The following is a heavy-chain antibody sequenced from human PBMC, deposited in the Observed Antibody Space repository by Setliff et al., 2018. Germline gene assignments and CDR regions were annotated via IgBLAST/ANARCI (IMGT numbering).Heavy chain of an antibody. CDR2: ISSISNYI. V-gene: IGHV3-21*01. CDR1: GLPFSNSN. J-gene: IGHJ4*02. Sequence: GSLRLSCVASGLPFSNSNMNWVRQAPGEGLEWVSSISSISNYIYYVDSVKGRFTISRDNAKNSLYLQMNSLRADDTAVYYCARPGRSNYWDSFDYWGQGTLVTVSS. CDR3: ARPGRSNYWDSFDY. D-gene: IGHD3-10*01.